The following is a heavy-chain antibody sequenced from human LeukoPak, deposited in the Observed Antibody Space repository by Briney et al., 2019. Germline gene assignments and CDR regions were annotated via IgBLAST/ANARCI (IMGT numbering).Heavy chain of an antibody. CDR1: GGSISSYY. D-gene: IGHD6-13*01. V-gene: IGHV4-4*07. J-gene: IGHJ4*02. CDR2: IHTSGSP. CDR3: ARDFGAAGAFDY. Sequence: SETLSLTCTVSGGSISSYYWSWIRQPAGKGLEWIGRIHTSGSPNYNPSFKSRVTMSVDASRNQFSLKLNSVTATDTAVYFCARDFGAAGAFDYWGRGTLVTVSS.